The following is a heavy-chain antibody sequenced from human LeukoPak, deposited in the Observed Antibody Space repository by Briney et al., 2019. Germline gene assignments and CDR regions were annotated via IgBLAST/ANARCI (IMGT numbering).Heavy chain of an antibody. D-gene: IGHD2-2*01. CDR1: GFTFSGYA. V-gene: IGHV3-30-3*02. J-gene: IGHJ4*02. CDR3: AKSGPYCSSTSCNYFDY. Sequence: GGSLRLSCAASGFTFSGYAMHWVRQAPGKGLEWVAVISTDGSRKHYADSVKDRFTISRDNSKNALFLQMNSPRAEDTAVYYCAKSGPYCSSTSCNYFDYWGQGTLVTVSS. CDR2: ISTDGSRK.